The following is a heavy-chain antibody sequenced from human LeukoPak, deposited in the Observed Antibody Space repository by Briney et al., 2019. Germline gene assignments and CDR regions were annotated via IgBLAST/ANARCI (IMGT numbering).Heavy chain of an antibody. CDR1: GGSISSGGYY. J-gene: IGHJ3*02. CDR2: IYYSGST. V-gene: IGHV4-31*03. D-gene: IGHD3-22*01. Sequence: SQTLSLTCTVSGGSISSGGYYWSWIRQHPGKGLEWIGYIYYSGSTYYNPSLKSRVTISVDRSKNQFSLKLSSVTAADTAVYYCARGPTYYDSSGYLAFDIWGQGTMVTVSS. CDR3: ARGPTYYDSSGYLAFDI.